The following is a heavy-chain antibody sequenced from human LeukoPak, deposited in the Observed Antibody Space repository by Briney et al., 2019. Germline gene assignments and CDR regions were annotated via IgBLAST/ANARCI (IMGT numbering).Heavy chain of an antibody. Sequence: SETLTLTCIVSGGSLNSPNYYWGWIRQPPGKGLEWIGTIYYTGTTYYNPSLKSRLTISVDTSKNQFSLKLTSVTAADTAVYYCARHDYYGSLNWFDPWGQGTLITVSS. J-gene: IGHJ5*02. D-gene: IGHD3-10*01. CDR3: ARHDYYGSLNWFDP. CDR1: GGSLNSPNYY. CDR2: IYYTGTT. V-gene: IGHV4-39*01.